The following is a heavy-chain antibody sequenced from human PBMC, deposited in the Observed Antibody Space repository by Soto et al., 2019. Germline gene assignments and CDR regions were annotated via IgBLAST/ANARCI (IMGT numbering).Heavy chain of an antibody. Sequence: SVTLSLTCIVCGGSISSYYWSWIPQPPGKGIVLIVYIYYSGTTNYNPSLKSRVTISVDTSKNQFSLKLSSVTAADTAVYYCVRSATYYDLLTGYYHAEYFQHWGQGTLVTVS. D-gene: IGHD3-9*01. CDR3: VRSATYYDLLTGYYHAEYFQH. V-gene: IGHV4-59*08. CDR1: GGSISSYY. CDR2: IYYSGTT. J-gene: IGHJ1*01.